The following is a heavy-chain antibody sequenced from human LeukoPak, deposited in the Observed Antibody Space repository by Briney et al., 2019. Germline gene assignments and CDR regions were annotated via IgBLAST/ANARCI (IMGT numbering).Heavy chain of an antibody. V-gene: IGHV3-30-3*01. CDR1: GFTFSSYA. J-gene: IGHJ4*02. D-gene: IGHD6-13*01. CDR3: AGGDSSSWYF. CDR2: ISYDGSNK. Sequence: GGSLRLSCAASGFTFSSYAMHWVRQAPGKGLEWVAVISYDGSNKYYADSVKGRFTISRDNAKNSLYLQMNSLRAEDTAVYYCAGGDSSSWYFWGQGTLVTVSS.